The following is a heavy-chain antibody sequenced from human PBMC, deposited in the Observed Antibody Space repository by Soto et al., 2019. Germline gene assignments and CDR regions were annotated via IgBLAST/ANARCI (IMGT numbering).Heavy chain of an antibody. D-gene: IGHD3-9*01. V-gene: IGHV3-11*06. CDR2: ISSSSSYT. J-gene: IGHJ5*02. CDR3: ARGSYDILTGYFPDNNWFDP. Sequence: GGSLRLSCAASGFTFSDYYMSWIRQAPGKGLEWVSYISSSSSYTNYADSVKGRFTISRDNAKNSLYLQLNSLRAEDTAVYYCARGSYDILTGYFPDNNWFDPWGQGTLVTVSS. CDR1: GFTFSDYY.